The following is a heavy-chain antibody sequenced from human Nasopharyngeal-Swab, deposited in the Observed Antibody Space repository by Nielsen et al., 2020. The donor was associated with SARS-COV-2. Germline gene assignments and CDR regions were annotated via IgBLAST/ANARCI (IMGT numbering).Heavy chain of an antibody. V-gene: IGHV3-53*01. CDR2: IYSDGTT. CDR3: ARDPGYRNGMNV. CDR1: GDICRSDD. D-gene: IGHD2-2*01. J-gene: IGHJ6*02. Sequence: GEDLKISWAASGDICRSDDMNWVRQETGKGLEWDRVIYSDGTTHYTDSVKGRFSISRDDSKNTLDLQMNSLRVDDTAVYYCARDPGYRNGMNVWGQGTTFPVS.